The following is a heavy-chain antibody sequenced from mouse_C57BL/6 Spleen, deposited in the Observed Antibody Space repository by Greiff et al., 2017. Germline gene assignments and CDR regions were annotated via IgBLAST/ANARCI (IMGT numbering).Heavy chain of an antibody. CDR1: GFTFSDYY. J-gene: IGHJ2*01. CDR2: INSDGSST. Sequence: EVQLVESEGGLVQPGSSMKLSCTASGFTFSDYYMAWVRQVPEKGLEWVANINSDGSSTYYLDSLKSRFIISRDNAKNILYLQMSSLKSEDTATYYCAREISSNYDFDYWGQGTTLTVSS. D-gene: IGHD2-5*01. CDR3: AREISSNYDFDY. V-gene: IGHV5-16*01.